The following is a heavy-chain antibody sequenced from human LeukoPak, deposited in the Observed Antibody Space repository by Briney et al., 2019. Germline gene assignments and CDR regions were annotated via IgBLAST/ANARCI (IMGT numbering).Heavy chain of an antibody. V-gene: IGHV1-69*13. CDR3: ARDSGSVDTAMVHFDY. Sequence: GASVKVSCXASGGTFSSYAISWVRQAPGQGLEWMGGIIPIFGTANYAQKFQGRVTITADESTSTAYMELSSLRSEDTAVYYCARDSGSVDTAMVHFDYWGQGTLVTVSS. CDR1: GGTFSSYA. D-gene: IGHD5-18*01. CDR2: IIPIFGTA. J-gene: IGHJ4*02.